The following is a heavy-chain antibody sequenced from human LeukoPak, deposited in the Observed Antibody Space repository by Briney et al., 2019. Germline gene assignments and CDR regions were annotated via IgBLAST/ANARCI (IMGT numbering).Heavy chain of an antibody. Sequence: PSETLSLTCAVYGGSFSGYYWSWIRQPAGTGLEWIGEINHSGSTTYNPSLKSRVTISVDTSKNQFSLKLSSVTAADTAVYYSARVGGLTLDYDFWSGMWGYFDYWGQGTLVTVSS. CDR2: INHSGST. V-gene: IGHV4-34*01. CDR1: GGSFSGYY. CDR3: ARVGGLTLDYDFWSGMWGYFDY. J-gene: IGHJ4*02. D-gene: IGHD3-3*01.